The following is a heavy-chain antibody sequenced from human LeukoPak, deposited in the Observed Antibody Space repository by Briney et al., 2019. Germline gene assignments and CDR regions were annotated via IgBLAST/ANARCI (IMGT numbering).Heavy chain of an antibody. CDR3: AREDSIVVHVGGAFDI. J-gene: IGHJ3*02. CDR1: GYTCTGYY. D-gene: IGHD3-22*01. Sequence: ASVKVSCKASGYTCTGYYMHWGRQAPGQGLEWMGWINPNSGGTNYAQKFQGRVTMTRDTSISTAYMELSRPRSDDTAVYYCAREDSIVVHVGGAFDIWGQGTMVTVSS. V-gene: IGHV1-2*02. CDR2: INPNSGGT.